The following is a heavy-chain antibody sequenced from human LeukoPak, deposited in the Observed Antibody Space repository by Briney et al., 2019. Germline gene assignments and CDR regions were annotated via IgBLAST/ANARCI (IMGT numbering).Heavy chain of an antibody. Sequence: WETLSLTCTVSGGSISSYYWSWIRQPAGKGLEWIGRIYTSGSTNYNPSLKSRVTMSVDTSKNQFSLKLSSVTAADTAVYYCAREYRQDIVVVPAAILRSPLYWYFDLWGRGTLVTVSS. CDR2: IYTSGST. CDR3: AREYRQDIVVVPAAILRSPLYWYFDL. V-gene: IGHV4-4*07. J-gene: IGHJ2*01. CDR1: GGSISSYY. D-gene: IGHD2-2*02.